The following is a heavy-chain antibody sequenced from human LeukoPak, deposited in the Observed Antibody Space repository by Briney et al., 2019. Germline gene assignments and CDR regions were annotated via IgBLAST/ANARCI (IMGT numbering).Heavy chain of an antibody. Sequence: GGSLRLSCAASGFTMSHYGVSWVRQAPGKGLEWISGIRSAVETTHYADSVKGRFIISRDNSKNALSLQLNGLRPEDTALYYCAKHFCTGLDCSLFDSWGQGTLVTVSS. J-gene: IGHJ4*02. V-gene: IGHV3-23*01. CDR1: GFTMSHYG. D-gene: IGHD3/OR15-3a*01. CDR3: AKHFCTGLDCSLFDS. CDR2: IRSAVETT.